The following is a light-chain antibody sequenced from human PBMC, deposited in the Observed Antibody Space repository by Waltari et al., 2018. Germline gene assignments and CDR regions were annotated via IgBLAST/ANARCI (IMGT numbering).Light chain of an antibody. CDR2: RNS. Sequence: QSVLTQPPSASGTPGQRVTISCSGGTSNIGQTYVFWLQQPPGTAPKVLIYRNSARPAGGPDRVAGSTAGTSASLAISGSRSEDEADYYCAAWDASLHAWLFGGGTKLTVL. V-gene: IGLV1-47*01. CDR1: TSNIGQTY. J-gene: IGLJ3*02. CDR3: AAWDASLHAWL.